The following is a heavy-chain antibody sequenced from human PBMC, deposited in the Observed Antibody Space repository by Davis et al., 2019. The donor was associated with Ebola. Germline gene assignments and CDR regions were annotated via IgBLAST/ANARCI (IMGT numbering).Heavy chain of an antibody. CDR1: GDSISSGDW. D-gene: IGHD6-13*01. Sequence: MPSETLSLTCTVSGDSISSGDWWSWVRQPPGKGLEWIGDIYHTGSTNYSPSLKSRVTISLDKSKNHFSLKLTSVTAADTAMYYCARRGTSSWYAGWFDPWGQGTLVTVSS. J-gene: IGHJ5*02. CDR3: ARRGTSSWYAGWFDP. V-gene: IGHV4-4*02. CDR2: IYHTGST.